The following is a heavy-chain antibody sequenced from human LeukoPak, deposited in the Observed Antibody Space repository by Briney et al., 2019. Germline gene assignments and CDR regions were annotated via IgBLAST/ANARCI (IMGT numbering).Heavy chain of an antibody. D-gene: IGHD3-22*01. Sequence: SETLSLTCTVSGGSISSSSYYWGWIRQPPGKGLEWIGSIYYSGSTYYNPSLKSRVTISVDTSKNQFSLKLSSVTAADTAVYYCARAGLDYYDSSRGGYFDYWGQGTLVTVSS. CDR3: ARAGLDYYDSSRGGYFDY. CDR1: GGSISSSSYY. CDR2: IYYSGST. J-gene: IGHJ4*02. V-gene: IGHV4-39*07.